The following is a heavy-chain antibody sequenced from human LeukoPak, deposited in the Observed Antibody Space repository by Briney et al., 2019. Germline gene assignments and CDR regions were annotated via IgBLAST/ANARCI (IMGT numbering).Heavy chain of an antibody. CDR3: ARDKKSEESSEIDY. CDR2: INRDGTIT. Sequence: GGSLRLSCAASGFTFSSYWMSWVRQAPGKGLVWVSRINRDGTITKYADSVKGRFTVSRDNAKNTLNLQMNSLRAEDTAVYYCARDKKSEESSEIDYWGQGTLVTVSS. CDR1: GFTFSSYW. J-gene: IGHJ4*02. D-gene: IGHD2-2*01. V-gene: IGHV3-74*03.